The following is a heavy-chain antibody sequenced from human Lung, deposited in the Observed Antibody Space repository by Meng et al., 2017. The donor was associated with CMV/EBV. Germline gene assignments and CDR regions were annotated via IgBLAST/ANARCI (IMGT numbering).Heavy chain of an antibody. J-gene: IGHJ6*02. D-gene: IGHD3-10*01. V-gene: IGHV4-59*01. Sequence: GSLRLSCTVSGGSISSYYWSWIRQPPGKGLEDIGYIYYSGSTSYNPSLKSRVTISVDTSKNQFSLKLSSVTAADTAVYYCARHGSGSYFYGMDVWGQGPTVTVSS. CDR3: ARHGSGSYFYGMDV. CDR1: GGSISSYY. CDR2: IYYSGST.